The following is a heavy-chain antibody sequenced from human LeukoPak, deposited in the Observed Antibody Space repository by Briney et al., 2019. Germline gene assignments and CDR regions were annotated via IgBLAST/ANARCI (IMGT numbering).Heavy chain of an antibody. CDR3: AREVRRDGYTLPDY. Sequence: PSETLSLTCAVYGGSFSGYYWSWIRQPPGKGLEWIGEINHSGGTNYNPSLKSRVTISVDTSKNQFSLKLSSVTAADTAVYYCAREVRRDGYTLPDYWGQGTLVTVSS. D-gene: IGHD5-24*01. V-gene: IGHV4-34*01. CDR2: INHSGGT. CDR1: GGSFSGYY. J-gene: IGHJ4*02.